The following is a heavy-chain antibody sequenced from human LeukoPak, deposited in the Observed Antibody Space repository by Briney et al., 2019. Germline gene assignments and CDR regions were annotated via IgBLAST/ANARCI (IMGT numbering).Heavy chain of an antibody. Sequence: SETLSLTCTVSGGSISGYYWSWIRQPPGKGLEWIGYIYYSGSTNYNPSLKSRVTISLDMSKNQFSLKLSSVTAADTAVHYCARVLTYGSRTYYFDYWGLGTLVTVSS. J-gene: IGHJ4*02. D-gene: IGHD3-10*01. V-gene: IGHV4-59*01. CDR2: IYYSGST. CDR1: GGSISGYY. CDR3: ARVLTYGSRTYYFDY.